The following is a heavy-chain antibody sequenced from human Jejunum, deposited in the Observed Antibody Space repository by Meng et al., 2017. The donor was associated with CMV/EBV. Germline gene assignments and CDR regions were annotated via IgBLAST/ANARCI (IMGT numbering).Heavy chain of an antibody. CDR2: IFTTGST. D-gene: IGHD3-22*01. J-gene: IGHJ4*02. CDR1: RGSLSFYY. CDR3: VRETDMTVGPHFDY. Sequence: RRQESGAGLLNPSGTLSLTCTVSRGSLSFYYWSWIRKPAGKGLEWIGRIFTTGSTNYHPSLKSRVTMSVDTSKNQISLRLTSVTAADTAIYYCVRETDMTVGPHFDYWGQGALVTVSS. V-gene: IGHV4-4*07.